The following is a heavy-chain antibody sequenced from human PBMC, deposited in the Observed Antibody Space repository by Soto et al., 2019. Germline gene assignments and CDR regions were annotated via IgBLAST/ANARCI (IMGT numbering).Heavy chain of an antibody. D-gene: IGHD6-13*01. CDR2: TYYRSKWYN. Sequence: SQTLSLTCALSGDSVSSNSAAWNWIRQSPSRGLEWLGRTYYRSKWYNDYAISVKSRITINPDTSKNQFSLQLNSVTPEDTAVSYCAVFRSSWLGDGRLDSWGPGTLVTVSS. CDR3: AVFRSSWLGDGRLDS. J-gene: IGHJ4*02. CDR1: GDSVSSNSAA. V-gene: IGHV6-1*01.